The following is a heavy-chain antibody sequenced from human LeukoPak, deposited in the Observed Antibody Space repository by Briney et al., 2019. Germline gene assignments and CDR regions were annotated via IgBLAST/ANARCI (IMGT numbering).Heavy chain of an antibody. CDR3: AREGGGSGLWYYDL. CDR2: IGGGGVTT. D-gene: IGHD1-26*01. Sequence: GGSLRLSCAASGFTFSSYSMHWVRQAPGKGPEFVSVIGGGGVTTFYADSVKDRFTISRDNSKNTLYLEMGSPRAEDMAVYYCAREGGGSGLWYYDLWGRGTLVTVSS. V-gene: IGHV3-64*02. J-gene: IGHJ2*01. CDR1: GFTFSSYS.